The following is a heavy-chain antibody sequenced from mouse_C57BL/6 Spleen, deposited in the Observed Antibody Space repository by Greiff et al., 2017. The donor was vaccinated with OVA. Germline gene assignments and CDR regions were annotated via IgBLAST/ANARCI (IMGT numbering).Heavy chain of an antibody. CDR2: IYPGDGDT. J-gene: IGHJ2*01. CDR1: GYAFSSSW. V-gene: IGHV1-82*01. Sequence: VNVVESGPELVKPGASVKISCKASGYAFSSSWMNWVKQRPGKGLEWIGRIYPGDGDTNYNGKFKGKATLTADKSSSTAYMQLSSLTSEDSAVYFCARLGPTGYWGQGTTLTVSS. CDR3: ARLGPTGY.